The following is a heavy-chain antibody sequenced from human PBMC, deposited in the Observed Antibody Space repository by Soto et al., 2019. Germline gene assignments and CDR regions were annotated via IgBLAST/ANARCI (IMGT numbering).Heavy chain of an antibody. Sequence: QVQLQESGPGLVKPSQTLSLTCTVSGVSISSGDYSWSWIRQPPGKGLEWIGYIYYSGSTNYNPSLKSRVTISVDTFKNQCSLKLSSVTAADTAVDYCARVRAMATIILIAFVIWGQGTMVTVSS. V-gene: IGHV4-30-4*01. CDR2: IYYSGST. J-gene: IGHJ3*02. CDR3: ARVRAMATIILIAFVI. CDR1: GVSISSGDYS. D-gene: IGHD5-12*01.